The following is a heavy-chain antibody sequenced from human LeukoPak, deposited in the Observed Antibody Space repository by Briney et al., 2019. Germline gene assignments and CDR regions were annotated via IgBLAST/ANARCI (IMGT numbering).Heavy chain of an antibody. CDR1: GGSISISNYY. Sequence: SETLSLTCTVSGGSISISNYYWGWVRQPPGKGLEWIGSIYYSGYTYYNPSLKSRVTISVDTSKNQFSLKLSSVTAADTAVYYCARQTISGSWAPFPGYFQHWGQGTLVTVSS. CDR3: ARQTISGSWAPFPGYFQH. V-gene: IGHV4-39*01. D-gene: IGHD1-26*01. J-gene: IGHJ1*01. CDR2: IYYSGYT.